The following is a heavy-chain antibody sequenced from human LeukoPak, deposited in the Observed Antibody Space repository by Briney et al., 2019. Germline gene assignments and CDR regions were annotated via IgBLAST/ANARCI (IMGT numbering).Heavy chain of an antibody. CDR3: VKTMGFDSSRLLDY. V-gene: IGHV3-30*02. CDR2: VWYDGNNK. CDR1: GFTFINYG. Sequence: GGSLRLSCAASGFTFINYGMYWVRQAPGKGLEWVATVWYDGNNKYYADSVRGRFTISRDNSKNTLYLQMSSLRAEDTAVYYCVKTMGFDSSRLLDYWGEGTLVTVSS. J-gene: IGHJ4*02. D-gene: IGHD6-13*01.